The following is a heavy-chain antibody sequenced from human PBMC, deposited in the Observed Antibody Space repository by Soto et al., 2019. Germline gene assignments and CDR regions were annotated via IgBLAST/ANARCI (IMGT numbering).Heavy chain of an antibody. Sequence: PAEPLSSTGTVSGGSISSADFFGTWLRQPPAKGLEWLGNIYYMAPTYYHPSHKGRLIHSIDTSLHPSSISLNSVTAADTAVYFYACEPYFSMDRNDFWGQGAQVTVSS. J-gene: IGHJ4*02. CDR2: IYYMAPT. D-gene: IGHD3-10*01. V-gene: IGHV4-30-4*01. CDR3: ACEPYFSMDRNDF. CDR1: GGSISSADFF.